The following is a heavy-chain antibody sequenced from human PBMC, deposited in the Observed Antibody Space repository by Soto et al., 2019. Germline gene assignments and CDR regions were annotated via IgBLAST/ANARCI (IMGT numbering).Heavy chain of an antibody. CDR1: GFTCSSYS. D-gene: IGHD4-17*01. V-gene: IGHV3-48*01. CDR2: ISSSSSTI. J-gene: IGHJ4*02. CDR3: ARGYGDYPKLISSFDY. Sequence: GGSLRLSCAASGFTCSSYSMNWVRQAPGKGLEWVSYISSSSSTIYYADSVKGRFTISRDNAKNSLYLQMNSLRAEDTAVYYCARGYGDYPKLISSFDYWGQGTLVTVSS.